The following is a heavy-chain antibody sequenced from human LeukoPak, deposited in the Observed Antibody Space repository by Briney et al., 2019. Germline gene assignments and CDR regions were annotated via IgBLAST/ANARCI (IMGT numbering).Heavy chain of an antibody. Sequence: PSETLSLTCTVSGGSISSGGYYWSWIRQHPGKGLEWIGYIYYSGSTYYNPSLKSRVTISVDTSKNQFSLKLSSVTAADTAVYYCARQGNDYGDYLFDYWGQGTLVTVSS. CDR1: GGSISSGGYY. CDR2: IYYSGST. V-gene: IGHV4-31*03. J-gene: IGHJ4*02. CDR3: ARQGNDYGDYLFDY. D-gene: IGHD4-17*01.